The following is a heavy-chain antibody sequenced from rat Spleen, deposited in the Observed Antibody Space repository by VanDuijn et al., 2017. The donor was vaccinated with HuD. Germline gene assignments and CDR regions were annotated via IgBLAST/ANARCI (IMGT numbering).Heavy chain of an antibody. D-gene: IGHD1-6*01. CDR3: TRYVYYGLRY. CDR1: GFSLTSYN. CDR2: IWGDGST. J-gene: IGHJ2*01. Sequence: QVQLKESGPGLVQPSQTLSLTCTVSGFSLTSYNVHWVRQPPGKGLEWMGRIWGDGSTDYSSALKSRLSINRDTSKSQVFLKMNSLQTDDTAIYFCTRYVYYGLRYWGQGVMVTASS. V-gene: IGHV2-1*01.